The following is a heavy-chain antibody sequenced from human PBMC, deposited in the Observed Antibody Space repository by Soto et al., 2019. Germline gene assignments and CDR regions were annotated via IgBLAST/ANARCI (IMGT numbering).Heavy chain of an antibody. D-gene: IGHD3-16*01. CDR2: ISAYNGNT. CDR1: GYTFTSYG. V-gene: IGHV1-18*01. J-gene: IGHJ4*02. Sequence: ASVKVSCKASGYTFTSYGISWVRQAPGQGLEWMGWISAYNGNTNYAQKLQGRVTMTTDTSTSTAYMELRSLRSDDSSTYYCALVTSTNQEPFDYWGQGTLVTVSS. CDR3: ALVTSTNQEPFDY.